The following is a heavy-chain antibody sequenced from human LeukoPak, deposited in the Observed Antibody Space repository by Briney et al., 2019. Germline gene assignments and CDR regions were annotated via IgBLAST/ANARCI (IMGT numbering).Heavy chain of an antibody. D-gene: IGHD5-24*01. CDR3: TRDRRDGYNYVDP. J-gene: IGHJ5*02. V-gene: IGHV4-59*01. CDR2: ISYSGIT. CDR1: GGSISSDY. Sequence: PSETLSLTCIVSGGSISSDYWSWIRQPPGKDLEWIGYISYSGITDYNNSLKRRVTISVDASKNQFSLRLISVTAADTAVYYCTRDRRDGYNYVDPWGQGTLVTVSS.